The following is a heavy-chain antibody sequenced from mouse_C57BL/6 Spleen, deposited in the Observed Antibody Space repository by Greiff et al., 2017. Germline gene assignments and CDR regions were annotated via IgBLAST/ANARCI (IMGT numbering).Heavy chain of an antibody. CDR1: GYSFTGYF. D-gene: IGHD1-1*01. CDR2: INPYNGDT. J-gene: IGHJ4*01. V-gene: IGHV1-20*01. Sequence: VQLQQSGPELVKPGDSVKISCKASGYSFTGYFMNWVMQSHGKSLEWIGRINPYNGDTFYNQKFKGKATLTVDKSSSTAHMELRSLTSEDSAVYYCARRGYDGSTYAMDYWGQGTSVTVSS. CDR3: ARRGYDGSTYAMDY.